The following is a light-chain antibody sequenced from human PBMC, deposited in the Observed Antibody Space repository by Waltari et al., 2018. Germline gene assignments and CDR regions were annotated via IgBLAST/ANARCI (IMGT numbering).Light chain of an antibody. CDR2: GQD. CDR1: SLRNSS. V-gene: IGLV3-19*01. CDR3: SSRKGRSTQMV. Sequence: SSELTQDPTVSVALGQTIRFTCQGDSLRNSSASWYQLKPGQAPVLVIYGQDNRPSGIPDGSSGYSSGTASSLIITGAQPEDEADYYCSSRKGRSTQMVFAGGTKVTVV. J-gene: IGLJ3*02.